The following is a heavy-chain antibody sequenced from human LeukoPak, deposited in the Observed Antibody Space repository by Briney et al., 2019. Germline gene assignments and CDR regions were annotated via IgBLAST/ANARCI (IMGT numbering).Heavy chain of an antibody. J-gene: IGHJ3*02. CDR2: IYYSGST. V-gene: IGHV4-39*07. CDR1: GGSISSSSYY. Sequence: PSETLSLTCTVSGGSISSSSYYWGWIRQPPGKGLEWIGSIYYSGSTNYNPSLKSRVTISVDTSKNQFSLKLSPVTAADTAVYYCARSLNWNPRDAFDIWGQGTMVTVSS. CDR3: ARSLNWNPRDAFDI. D-gene: IGHD1-1*01.